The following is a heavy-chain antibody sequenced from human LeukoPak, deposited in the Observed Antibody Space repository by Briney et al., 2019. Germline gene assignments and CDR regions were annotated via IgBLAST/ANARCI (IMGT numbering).Heavy chain of an antibody. J-gene: IGHJ4*02. D-gene: IGHD2-8*02. V-gene: IGHV3-66*01. CDR2: IYSGGST. Sequence: PGGSLRLSCAASGFTVSSNYMSWVRQAPGKGLEWVSIIYSGGSTYYADSVKGRFTISRDNSKNTLYLQMNGLRAEDTAVYYCARSWGSVLDVGDYWGQGTLVTVSS. CDR3: ARSWGSVLDVGDY. CDR1: GFTVSSNY.